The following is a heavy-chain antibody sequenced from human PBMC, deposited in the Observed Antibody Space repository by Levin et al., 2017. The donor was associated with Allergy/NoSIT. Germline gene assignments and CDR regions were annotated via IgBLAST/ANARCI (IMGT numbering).Heavy chain of an antibody. Sequence: PSETLSLTCTVSGGSISSSSYYWAWIRQPPGTGLEWIGSIYNSGSIFYNPSLKSRVTTSLDTSKRQFSMNLTSVTAADTAVYYCARGQQQLGHDAFDIWGLGTMVTVSS. D-gene: IGHD6-13*01. V-gene: IGHV4-39*01. CDR1: GGSISSSSYY. CDR2: IYNSGSI. CDR3: ARGQQQLGHDAFDI. J-gene: IGHJ3*02.